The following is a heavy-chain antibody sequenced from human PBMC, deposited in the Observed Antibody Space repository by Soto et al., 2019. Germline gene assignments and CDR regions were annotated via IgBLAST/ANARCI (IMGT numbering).Heavy chain of an antibody. CDR1: GFSLTNYG. J-gene: IGHJ4*02. Sequence: QGQLVESGGGVVQPGRSLRLSCEASGFSLTNYGMHWGRQAPGKGLEWVTVIWSNGVNTYYIDSVKGRFTISRDGSKNTVYLQMNSLRAEDTAVYYCARGRETWRQGYLDYWGQGTLVTVSS. CDR3: ARGRETWRQGYLDY. V-gene: IGHV3-33*01. CDR2: IWSNGVNT. D-gene: IGHD1-1*01.